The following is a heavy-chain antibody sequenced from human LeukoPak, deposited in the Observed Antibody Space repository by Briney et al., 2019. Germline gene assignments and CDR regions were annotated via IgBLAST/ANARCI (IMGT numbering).Heavy chain of an antibody. D-gene: IGHD5-18*01. CDR3: AQGHSHTAMYF. CDR2: IRFDGSNT. Sequence: PGGSLRLSCAASGFIFSSYGMHWVRQAPGKGLEWVTFIRFDGSNTCYSDSVKGRFTISRDNSKNTLYLQMNSLRVEDTAVYYCAQGHSHTAMYFWGQGTLVTVSS. V-gene: IGHV3-30*02. CDR1: GFIFSSYG. J-gene: IGHJ4*02.